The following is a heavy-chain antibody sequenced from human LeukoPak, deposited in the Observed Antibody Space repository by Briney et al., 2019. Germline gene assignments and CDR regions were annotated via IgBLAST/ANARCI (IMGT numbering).Heavy chain of an antibody. CDR3: AELGITMIGGV. V-gene: IGHV3-48*04. D-gene: IGHD3-10*02. Sequence: HPGGSLRLSCAVSGFTFNNYWMTWVRQAPGKGLEWVSYISSSGSTIYYADSVKGRFTISRDNAKNSLYLQMNSLRAEDTAVYYCAELGITMIGGVWGKGTTVTISS. CDR2: ISSSGSTI. CDR1: GFTFNNYW. J-gene: IGHJ6*04.